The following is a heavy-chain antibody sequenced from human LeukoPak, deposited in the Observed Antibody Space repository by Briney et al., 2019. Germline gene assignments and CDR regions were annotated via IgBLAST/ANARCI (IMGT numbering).Heavy chain of an antibody. V-gene: IGHV3-30*03. CDR2: ISYDGSNK. CDR3: ARGRFHYYDSSGYYGY. CDR1: GFTFSSYS. J-gene: IGHJ4*02. D-gene: IGHD3-22*01. Sequence: GGSLRLSCAASGFTFSSYSMNWVRQAPGKGLEWVAVISYDGSNKYYADSVKGRFTISRDNSKNTLYLQMNSLRAEDTAVYYCARGRFHYYDSSGYYGYWGQGTLVTVSS.